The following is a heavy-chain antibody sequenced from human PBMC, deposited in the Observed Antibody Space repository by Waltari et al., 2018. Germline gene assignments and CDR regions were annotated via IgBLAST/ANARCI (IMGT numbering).Heavy chain of an antibody. Sequence: QVQLQQWGAGLLKPSDTLSLTCAVYGGSFIGYYWSWIRQPPGKGLEWIGEINHSGSPNYNPSLKSRVTISVDTSKNQLSMKLGSVNAADRAVYYCARGRIAARPSGDRFFDYWGQGTLVTVSS. CDR3: ARGRIAARPSGDRFFDY. V-gene: IGHV4-34*01. CDR1: GGSFIGYY. D-gene: IGHD6-6*01. CDR2: INHSGSP. J-gene: IGHJ4*02.